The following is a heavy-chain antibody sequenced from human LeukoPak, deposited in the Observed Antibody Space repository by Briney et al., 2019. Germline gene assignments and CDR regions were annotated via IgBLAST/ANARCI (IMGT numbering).Heavy chain of an antibody. CDR1: GGSISSSSYY. D-gene: IGHD2-15*01. CDR2: MYYSGRT. V-gene: IGHV4-39*07. Sequence: PSETLSLTCTVSGGSISSSSYYWGWIRQPPGKGLEWIGSMYYSGRTNYNPSLKSRVTISVEGSRNQFSLKLSSVTAADTAVYYCARDSGYCSGGSCYVSYYGMDVWGQGTTVTVSS. CDR3: ARDSGYCSGGSCYVSYYGMDV. J-gene: IGHJ6*02.